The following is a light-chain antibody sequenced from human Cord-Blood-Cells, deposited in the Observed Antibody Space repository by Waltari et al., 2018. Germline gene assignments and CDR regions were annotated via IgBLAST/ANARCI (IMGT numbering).Light chain of an antibody. J-gene: IGKJ1*01. CDR1: QGISSY. V-gene: IGKV1-8*01. CDR3: QQYYSYPRT. CDR2: AAS. Sequence: AIRMTQSPSSFSASTGDRVTITWRASQGISSYLAWYPQKPGKAPKLLIYAASTLQSGVPSRFSGSGSGTDFTLTISCLQSEDFATYYCQQYYSYPRTFGQGTKVEIK.